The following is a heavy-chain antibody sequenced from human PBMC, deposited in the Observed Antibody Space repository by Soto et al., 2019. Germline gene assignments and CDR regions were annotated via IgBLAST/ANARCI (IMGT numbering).Heavy chain of an antibody. CDR1: GGSISSSNW. D-gene: IGHD6-13*01. V-gene: IGHV4-39*01. CDR2: IYYSGST. Sequence: SETLSLTCAVSGGSISSSNWWSWVRQPPGKGLEWIGSIYYSGSTYYNPSLKSRVTISVDTSKNQFSLKLSSVTAADTAVYYCARRQSSSWYGLWGQGTLVTVSS. J-gene: IGHJ4*02. CDR3: ARRQSSSWYGL.